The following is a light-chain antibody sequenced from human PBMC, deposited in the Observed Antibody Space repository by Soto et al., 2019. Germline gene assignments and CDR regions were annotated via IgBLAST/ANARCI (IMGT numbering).Light chain of an antibody. CDR1: SSDVGGYNY. CDR2: DVS. V-gene: IGLV2-14*03. CDR3: SSYTTSNTRQIV. J-gene: IGLJ1*01. Sequence: QSALTQPASVSGSPGQSITISCTGTSSDVGGYNYVSWYPHHPGEAPKLMIYDVSNRPSGVSNRFSGSKSGNTASLTISGLQPEDEADYYCSSYTTSNTRQIVFGTGTKVTVL.